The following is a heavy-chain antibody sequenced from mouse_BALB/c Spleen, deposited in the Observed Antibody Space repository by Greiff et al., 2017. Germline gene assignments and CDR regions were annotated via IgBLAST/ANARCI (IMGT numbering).Heavy chain of an antibody. V-gene: IGHV5-17*02. CDR1: GFTFSSFG. J-gene: IGHJ2*01. Sequence: EVKVEESGGGLVQPGGSRKLSCAASGFTFSSFGMHWVRQAPEKGLEWVAYISSGSSTIYYADTVKGRFTISRDNPKNTLFLQMTSLRSEDTAMYYCARFGYYFDYWGQGTTLTVSS. CDR2: ISSGSSTI. CDR3: ARFGYYFDY.